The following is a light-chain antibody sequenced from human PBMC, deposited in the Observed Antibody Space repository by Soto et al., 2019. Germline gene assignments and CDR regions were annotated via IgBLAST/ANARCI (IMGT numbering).Light chain of an antibody. CDR2: KTS. J-gene: IGKJ1*01. Sequence: DIQMTQSPSTLSASVGDRVTITCRASQSIGSWLAWYKQKPGKAPKLLIYKTSILENGVPSRLSGSGSGTEFTLSISSLQPDDFATYYCHQYNSYWTFGQGTKVDIK. V-gene: IGKV1-5*03. CDR1: QSIGSW. CDR3: HQYNSYWT.